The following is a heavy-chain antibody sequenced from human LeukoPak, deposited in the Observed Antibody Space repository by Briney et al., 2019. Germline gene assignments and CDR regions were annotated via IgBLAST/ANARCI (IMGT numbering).Heavy chain of an antibody. Sequence: PVKVSCKASRGTFSSYAISWVRQAPGQGLEWMGRIIPILGIANYAQKFQGRVTITADKSTSTAYMELSSLRSEDTAVYYCARESGYIVVVVAATQGFDPWGQGTLVTVSS. J-gene: IGHJ5*02. V-gene: IGHV1-69*04. CDR1: RGTFSSYA. CDR3: ARESGYIVVVVAATQGFDP. CDR2: IIPILGIA. D-gene: IGHD2-15*01.